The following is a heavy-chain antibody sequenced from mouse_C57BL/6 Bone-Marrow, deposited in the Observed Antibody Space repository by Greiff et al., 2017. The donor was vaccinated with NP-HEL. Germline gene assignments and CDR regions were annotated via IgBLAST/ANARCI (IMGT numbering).Heavy chain of an antibody. CDR1: GYTFTEYT. D-gene: IGHD4-1*01. Sequence: QVQLQQSGAELVKPGASVKLSCKASGYTFTEYTIHWVKQRSGQGLEWIGWFYPGSGSIKYNEKFKDKATLTADKSSSTAYMELNRLTSEDSAVYYCARDERGLGPFAYWGQGTLVTVSA. J-gene: IGHJ3*01. CDR3: ARDERGLGPFAY. V-gene: IGHV1-62-2*01. CDR2: FYPGSGSI.